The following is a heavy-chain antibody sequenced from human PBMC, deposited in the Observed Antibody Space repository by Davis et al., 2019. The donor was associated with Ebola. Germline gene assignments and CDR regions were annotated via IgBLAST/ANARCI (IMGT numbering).Heavy chain of an antibody. Sequence: GESLKISCKASGYTFANYWITWVRQMPGKGLELMGIIYPGDSDIRYSPSFEGQVTISVDRSITTAYLQWSSLKASDSAMYYCARRGYCSGASCRYFDYWGQGTLVTVSS. D-gene: IGHD2-15*01. J-gene: IGHJ4*02. CDR2: IYPGDSDI. V-gene: IGHV5-51*01. CDR1: GYTFANYW. CDR3: ARRGYCSGASCRYFDY.